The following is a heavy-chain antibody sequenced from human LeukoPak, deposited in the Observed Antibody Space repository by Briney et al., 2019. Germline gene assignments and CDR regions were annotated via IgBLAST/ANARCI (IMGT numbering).Heavy chain of an antibody. V-gene: IGHV3-7*01. CDR2: IKQDGSEK. Sequence: GGSLRLSSAASGFTFSSYWMSWVRQAPGKGLEWVANIKQDGSEKYYVDSVKGRFTISRDNAKNSLYLQMNSLRAEDTAVYYCAREHSGSYEDYWGQGTLVTVSS. CDR3: AREHSGSYEDY. CDR1: GFTFSSYW. D-gene: IGHD1-26*01. J-gene: IGHJ4*02.